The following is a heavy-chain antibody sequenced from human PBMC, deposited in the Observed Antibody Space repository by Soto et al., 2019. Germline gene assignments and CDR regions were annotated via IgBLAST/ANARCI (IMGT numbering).Heavy chain of an antibody. Sequence: QVHLVQSGAEVKKPGASVKVSCKGSGYTFTSYGITWVRQAPGQGLEGMGWISAHNGNTDYAQKLQGRVTVTRDTATSTAYMELRSLRSDDTAVDYCARGRYGDYWGQGALVTVSS. J-gene: IGHJ4*02. CDR2: ISAHNGNT. CDR3: ARGRYGDY. D-gene: IGHD1-1*01. V-gene: IGHV1-18*01. CDR1: GYTFTSYG.